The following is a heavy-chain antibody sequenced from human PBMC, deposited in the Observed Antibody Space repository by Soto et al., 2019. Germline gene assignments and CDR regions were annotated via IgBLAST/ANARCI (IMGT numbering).Heavy chain of an antibody. CDR2: INQDGSVK. D-gene: IGHD1-1*01. V-gene: IGHV3-7*03. CDR3: ARLTEAVTTFVY. CDR1: GFALSPYW. J-gene: IGHJ4*02. Sequence: GGSLRLSCEASGFALSPYWMSWVRQAPGKGLEWVASINQDGSVKHYVDSVRGRFTISRDNAKNSLFLQMNSLSAEDTAVYYCARLTEAVTTFVYWGQGTPVTVSS.